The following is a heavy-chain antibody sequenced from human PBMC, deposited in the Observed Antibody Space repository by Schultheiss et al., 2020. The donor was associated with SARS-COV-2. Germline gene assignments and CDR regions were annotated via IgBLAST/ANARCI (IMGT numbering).Heavy chain of an antibody. D-gene: IGHD6-19*01. Sequence: GGSLRLSCAASGFTFSSYAMHWVRQAPGKGLEWVSVIYSGGSTYYADSVKGRFTISRDNSKNTLYLQMNSLRAEDTAVYYCARARGLVRWFDPWGQGTLVTVSS. CDR1: GFTFSSYA. J-gene: IGHJ5*02. CDR2: IYSGGST. CDR3: ARARGLVRWFDP. V-gene: IGHV3-66*01.